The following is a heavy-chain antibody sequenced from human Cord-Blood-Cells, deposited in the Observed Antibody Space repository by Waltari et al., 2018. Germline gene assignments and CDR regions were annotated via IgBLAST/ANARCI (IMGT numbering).Heavy chain of an antibody. CDR3: ARVSAATEPDAFDI. D-gene: IGHD6-13*01. Sequence: QVQLQESGPGLVKPSETLSLTCTVSGGSISSHYWSWIRQPPGKGMEWIGYIYYRGSTNYNPSRKSRVTISVAASKNQFSLKLGSVTAADTAVYYCARVSAATEPDAFDIWGQGTMVTVSS. V-gene: IGHV4-59*11. CDR2: IYYRGST. CDR1: GGSISSHY. J-gene: IGHJ3*02.